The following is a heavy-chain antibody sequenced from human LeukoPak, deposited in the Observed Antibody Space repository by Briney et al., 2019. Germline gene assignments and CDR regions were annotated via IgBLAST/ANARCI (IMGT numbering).Heavy chain of an antibody. CDR1: GFTFSSYW. J-gene: IGHJ3*02. D-gene: IGHD4-17*01. Sequence: GGSLRLSRAASGFTFSSYWMSWVRQAPGKGLEWVANIKQDGSEKYYVDSVKGRFTISRDNAKNSLYLQMNSLRAEDTAVYYCARVWEGYGDHGRGAFDIWGQGTMVTVSS. CDR2: IKQDGSEK. CDR3: ARVWEGYGDHGRGAFDI. V-gene: IGHV3-7*01.